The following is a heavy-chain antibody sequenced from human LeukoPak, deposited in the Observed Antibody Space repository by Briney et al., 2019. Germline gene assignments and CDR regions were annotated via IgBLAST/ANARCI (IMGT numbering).Heavy chain of an antibody. CDR3: ARAEALYSSSWYGYYYGMDV. J-gene: IGHJ6*02. CDR1: GGSISSGGYY. V-gene: IGHV4-31*03. Sequence: SETLSLTCTVSGGSISSGGYYWRWIRQHPGKGLEWIGYIYYSGSTYYNPSLKSRVTISVDTSKNQFSLKLSSVTAADTAVYYCARAEALYSSSWYGYYYGMDVWGQGTTVTVSS. D-gene: IGHD6-13*01. CDR2: IYYSGST.